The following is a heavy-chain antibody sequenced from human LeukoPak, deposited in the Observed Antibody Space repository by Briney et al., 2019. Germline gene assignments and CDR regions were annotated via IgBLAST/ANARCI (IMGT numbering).Heavy chain of an antibody. V-gene: IGHV4-61*01. J-gene: IGHJ6*04. Sequence: SQTLSLTCTVSGGSISSGSYYWSWIRQPPGKGLEWIGYIYYSGSTNYNPSLKSRVTISVDTSKNQFSLKLSSVTAAYTAVYYCASLGAPRDVWGKGTTVTVSS. CDR1: GGSISSGSYY. D-gene: IGHD3-16*01. CDR2: IYYSGST. CDR3: ASLGAPRDV.